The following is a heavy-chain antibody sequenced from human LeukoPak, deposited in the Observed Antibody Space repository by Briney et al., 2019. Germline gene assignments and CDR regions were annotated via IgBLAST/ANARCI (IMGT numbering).Heavy chain of an antibody. V-gene: IGHV3-23*01. Sequence: PGGSLRLSCAASGFTFGSYAMNWVRQAPGKGLEWVSFISGSGDTTYYADSVKGRFTISRDSSKNTLYLQMNSLRAEDTAVYYCAKSRGESRGASNYWGQRTLVTVSS. D-gene: IGHD1-26*01. CDR3: AKSRGESRGASNY. CDR1: GFTFGSYA. CDR2: ISGSGDTT. J-gene: IGHJ4*02.